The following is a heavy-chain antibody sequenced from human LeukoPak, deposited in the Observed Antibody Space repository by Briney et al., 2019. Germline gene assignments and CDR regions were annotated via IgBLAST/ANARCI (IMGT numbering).Heavy chain of an antibody. CDR2: IYHSGSGST. J-gene: IGHJ4*02. Sequence: SETLSLTCAVSGGSISSDNWWSWVRQSPGKGLEWIGEIYHSGSGSTNYNPSLKSRVTISIDKSKNQFSLKLSSVTAADTAVCFCARERGYSYGPIDYWGQGTLVTVSS. D-gene: IGHD5-18*01. CDR3: ARERGYSYGPIDY. V-gene: IGHV4-4*02. CDR1: GGSISSDNW.